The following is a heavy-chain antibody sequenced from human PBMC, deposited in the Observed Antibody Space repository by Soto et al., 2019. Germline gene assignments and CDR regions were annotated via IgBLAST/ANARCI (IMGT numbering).Heavy chain of an antibody. D-gene: IGHD1-26*01. CDR3: ARGDSGSYYRIIGYFDY. J-gene: IGHJ4*02. CDR2: ISAYNGNT. CDR1: GYTFTSYG. Sequence: ASVKVSCKASGYTFTSYGISWVRQAPGQGLEWMGWISAYNGNTNYAQKLQGRVTMTTDTSTSTAYMELRSLRSDDTAVYYCARGDSGSYYRIIGYFDYWGQGTLVTVSS. V-gene: IGHV1-18*01.